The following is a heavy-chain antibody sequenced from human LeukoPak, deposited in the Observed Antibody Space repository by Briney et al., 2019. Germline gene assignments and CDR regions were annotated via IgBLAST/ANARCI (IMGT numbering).Heavy chain of an antibody. Sequence: SGGSLRLSCAASGFTFSNYNMNWVRQAPGKGLEWVSSISSSSSYIYYADSVKGRFTISRDNAKNSLYLQMNSLRAEDTAMYYCARVTYYDSSGYSHWGQGTLVTVSS. CDR2: ISSSSSYI. V-gene: IGHV3-21*01. CDR1: GFTFSNYN. D-gene: IGHD3-22*01. CDR3: ARVTYYDSSGYSH. J-gene: IGHJ4*02.